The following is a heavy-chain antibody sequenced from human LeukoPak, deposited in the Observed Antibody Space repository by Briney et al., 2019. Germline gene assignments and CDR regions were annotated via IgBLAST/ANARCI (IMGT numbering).Heavy chain of an antibody. D-gene: IGHD5-12*01. CDR2: IKQDGNDD. Sequence: GGSLRLSCAASGFTFKSYWMSWVRQAPGKGLEWVANIKQDGNDDYYVDSVKGRFTISRDNAKNSLYLQMNSLRAEDTAVYYCAKDGSSSGYPYYMDVWGKGTTVTVSS. CDR3: AKDGSSSGYPYYMDV. V-gene: IGHV3-7*01. J-gene: IGHJ6*03. CDR1: GFTFKSYW.